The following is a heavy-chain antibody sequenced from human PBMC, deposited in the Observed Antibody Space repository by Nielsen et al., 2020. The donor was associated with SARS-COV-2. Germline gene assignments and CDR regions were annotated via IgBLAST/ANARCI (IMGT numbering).Heavy chain of an antibody. J-gene: IGHJ4*02. V-gene: IGHV3-30-3*01. CDR3: AKLYGSGSYYFDY. CDR2: ISYDGSNK. D-gene: IGHD3-10*01. CDR1: GFTFSSYA. Sequence: GGSLRLSCAASGFTFSSYAMHWVRQAPGKGLEWVAVISYDGSNKYYAGSVKGRFTISRDNSKNTLYLQMNSLRAEDTAVYYCAKLYGSGSYYFDYWGQGTLVTVSS.